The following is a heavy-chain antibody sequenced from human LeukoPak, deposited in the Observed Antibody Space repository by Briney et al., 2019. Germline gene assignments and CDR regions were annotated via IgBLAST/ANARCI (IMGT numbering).Heavy chain of an antibody. Sequence: SVKVSCKASGGTFSSYAISWVRQAPGQGLEWMGRINPIFGTANYAQKFQGRVTITADKSTSTAYMELSSLRSEDTAVYYCARVNYYDSSGYFDYFQHWGQGTLVTVSS. V-gene: IGHV1-69*06. D-gene: IGHD3-22*01. CDR2: INPIFGTA. CDR3: ARVNYYDSSGYFDYFQH. CDR1: GGTFSSYA. J-gene: IGHJ1*01.